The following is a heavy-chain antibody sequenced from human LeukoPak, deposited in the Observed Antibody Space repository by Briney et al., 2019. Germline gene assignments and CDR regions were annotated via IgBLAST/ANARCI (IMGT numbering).Heavy chain of an antibody. Sequence: VASVKVSCKASGYTFTSYYMHWVRQATGQGLEWMGWMNPNSGNTGYAQKFQGRVTITRNTSISTAYMELSSLRSEDTAVYYCARGHHRTYSSSWYGFAFDIWGQGTMVTVSS. D-gene: IGHD6-13*01. J-gene: IGHJ3*02. CDR1: GYTFTSYY. CDR3: ARGHHRTYSSSWYGFAFDI. V-gene: IGHV1-8*01. CDR2: MNPNSGNT.